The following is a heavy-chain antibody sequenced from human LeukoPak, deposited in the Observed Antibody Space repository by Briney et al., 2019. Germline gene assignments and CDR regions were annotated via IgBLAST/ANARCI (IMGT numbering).Heavy chain of an antibody. D-gene: IGHD2-2*01. CDR1: GFTFSSYS. CDR3: AIDAIGYCSSTSCYGDY. CDR2: ISSSGSYI. J-gene: IGHJ4*02. V-gene: IGHV3-21*01. Sequence: GGSLRLSCAASGFTFSSYSMNWVRQAPGKGLEWVSSISSSGSYIYYADSVKGRFTISRDNAKNSLYLQMNSLRAEDTAVYYCAIDAIGYCSSTSCYGDYWGQGTLVTVSS.